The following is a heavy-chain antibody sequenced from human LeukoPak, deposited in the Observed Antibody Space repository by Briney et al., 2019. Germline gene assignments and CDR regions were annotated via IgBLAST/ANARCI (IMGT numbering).Heavy chain of an antibody. Sequence: GGSLRLSCAASGFTFSSYGMHWVRQAPGKGLDWVAVIWYDGSNKYYADSVKGRFTISRDNSKNTLSLQMNSLRAEDTAVYYCARGDCSGGSCYSAFDYWGQGTLVTVSS. CDR2: IWYDGSNK. CDR3: ARGDCSGGSCYSAFDY. CDR1: GFTFSSYG. J-gene: IGHJ4*02. V-gene: IGHV3-33*01. D-gene: IGHD2-15*01.